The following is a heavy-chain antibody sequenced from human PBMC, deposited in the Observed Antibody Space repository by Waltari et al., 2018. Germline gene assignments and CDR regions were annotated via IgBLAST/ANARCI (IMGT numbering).Heavy chain of an antibody. CDR1: GGSFRVYH. CDR2: ITHTGST. V-gene: IGHV4-34*01. Sequence: QVQLQQWGAGLLKPSETLPLTCGVSGGSFRVYHWIWLRQPPGKGLEWIGEITHTGSTNYNPSLKSRVTISVDTSKNQFSLSLRSVTAADTAVYYCARGSPVWKLGVTRRKGNEYFQDWGQGTLVTVSS. J-gene: IGHJ1*01. CDR3: ARGSPVWKLGVTRRKGNEYFQD. D-gene: IGHD1-26*01.